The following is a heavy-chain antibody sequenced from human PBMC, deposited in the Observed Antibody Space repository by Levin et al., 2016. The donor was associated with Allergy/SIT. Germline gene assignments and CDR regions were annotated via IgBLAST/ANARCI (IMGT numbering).Heavy chain of an antibody. D-gene: IGHD3-16*02. CDR1: GFTFSSYS. Sequence: ETLSLTCAASGFTFSSYSMNWVRQAPGKGLEWISYISKSSAINYADSVKGRFTVSRDNSKNMLYLQMHSLRVDDTGLYYCAQGRDPSWGIYRDSWGQGTLVTVSS. J-gene: IGHJ4*02. V-gene: IGHV3-48*01. CDR2: ISKSSAI. CDR3: AQGRDPSWGIYRDS.